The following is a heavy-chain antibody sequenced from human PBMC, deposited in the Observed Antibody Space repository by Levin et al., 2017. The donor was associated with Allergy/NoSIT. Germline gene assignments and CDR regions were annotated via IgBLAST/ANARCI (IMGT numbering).Heavy chain of an antibody. J-gene: IGHJ6*02. CDR3: ARDLNDFWSGYYYYYGMDV. CDR2: IYSGGST. CDR1: GFTVSSNY. V-gene: IGHV3-66*01. Sequence: LSLTCAASGFTVSSNYMSWVRQAPGKGLEWVSVIYSGGSTYYADSVKGRFTISRDNSKNTLYLQMNSLRAEDTAVYYCARDLNDFWSGYYYYYGMDVWGQGTTVTVSS. D-gene: IGHD3-3*01.